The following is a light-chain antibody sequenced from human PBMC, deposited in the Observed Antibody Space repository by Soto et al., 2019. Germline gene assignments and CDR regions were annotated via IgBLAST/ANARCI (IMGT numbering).Light chain of an antibody. CDR1: STDFVSYNR. CDR3: AAWDDSLKSWV. J-gene: IGLJ3*02. V-gene: IGLV2-18*01. Sequence: QSALTQPPSVSGSPGQSVTISCTGTSTDFVSYNRVSWYQQPPGTAPKLIIYEASNRPSGVPDRFSGSKSGNTASLTISGLQAADEADYYCAAWDDSLKSWVFGGGTKLTVL. CDR2: EAS.